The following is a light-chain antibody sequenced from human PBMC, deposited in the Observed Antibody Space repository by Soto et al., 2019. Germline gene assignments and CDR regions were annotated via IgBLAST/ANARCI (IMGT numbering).Light chain of an antibody. J-gene: IGKJ1*01. Sequence: DIQMTQSPSTLSASVGDRVTITCRASQRISGWLAWYPQKPGKAPKLLIFDASSLECGVPSRFSGSVSGTEFTLTISSLQPDDFATYYCQHYDSDSPAFGQGTKGEIK. V-gene: IGKV1-5*01. CDR2: DAS. CDR1: QRISGW. CDR3: QHYDSDSPA.